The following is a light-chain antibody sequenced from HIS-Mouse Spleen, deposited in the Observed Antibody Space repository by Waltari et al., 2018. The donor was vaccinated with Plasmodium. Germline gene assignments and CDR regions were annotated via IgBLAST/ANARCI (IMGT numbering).Light chain of an antibody. CDR3: AAWDDSLSGRV. CDR2: RNN. V-gene: IGLV1-47*01. Sequence: QSVLTQPPSASGTPGQRVTISCSGSSSNIGSNYVYWYQQLPGTAPKLLIYRNNRRPSWVPARCSGSKSGTSASLAISGLRSEDEADYYCAAWDDSLSGRVFGGGTKLTVL. J-gene: IGLJ3*02. CDR1: SSNIGSNY.